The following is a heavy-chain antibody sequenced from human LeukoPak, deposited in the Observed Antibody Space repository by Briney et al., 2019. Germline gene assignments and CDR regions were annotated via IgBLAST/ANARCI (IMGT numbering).Heavy chain of an antibody. Sequence: GRSLRLSCAASGFTFSSYGMHWVRQAPGKGLEWVAVISYDGSNKYYADSVKGRFTISRDNSKNTVYLQMNSLRVEDMAVYYCAKDRGSSGWYVDYWGQGTLVTVPS. D-gene: IGHD6-19*01. CDR2: ISYDGSNK. J-gene: IGHJ4*02. CDR3: AKDRGSSGWYVDY. CDR1: GFTFSSYG. V-gene: IGHV3-30*18.